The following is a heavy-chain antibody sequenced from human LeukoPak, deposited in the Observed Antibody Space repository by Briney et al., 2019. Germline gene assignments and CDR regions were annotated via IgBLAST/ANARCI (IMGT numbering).Heavy chain of an antibody. D-gene: IGHD3-22*01. V-gene: IGHV3-73*01. Sequence: GGSLRLSCAASGFTFSASALHWVRQASGKGLEWVGRIRSKANSYATEYAASLKGRFTISRDDSKNTAYLQMNSLRAEDTAVYYCAKVRAGNYYYDSSDYWGQGTLVTVSS. CDR1: GFTFSASA. J-gene: IGHJ4*02. CDR2: IRSKANSYAT. CDR3: AKVRAGNYYYDSSDY.